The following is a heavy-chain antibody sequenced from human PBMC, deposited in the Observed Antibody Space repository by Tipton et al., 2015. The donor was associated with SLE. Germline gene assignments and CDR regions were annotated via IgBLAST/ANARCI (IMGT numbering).Heavy chain of an antibody. CDR3: AREDSSSPREYYFDY. J-gene: IGHJ4*02. V-gene: IGHV4-34*01. D-gene: IGHD6-6*01. CDR1: GGSFSGYY. CDR2: INHSGST. Sequence: AGLVKPSETLSLTCAVYGGSFSGYYWSWIRQPPGKGLEWIGEINHSGSTNYHPSLKSRVTISVDTSKNQFSLKLSSVTAADTAVYYCAREDSSSPREYYFDYWGQGTLVTVSS.